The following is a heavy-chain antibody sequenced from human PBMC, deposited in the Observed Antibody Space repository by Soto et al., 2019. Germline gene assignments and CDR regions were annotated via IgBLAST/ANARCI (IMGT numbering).Heavy chain of an antibody. Sequence: SETLSLTCTVSGGSISSGGYYWSWIRQHPGKGLEWIGYIYYSGSTYYNPSLKSRVTISVDTSKNQFSLKLSSVTAADTAVYYCARSCPNYGDYVYYYMDVWGKGTTVTVSS. CDR3: ARSCPNYGDYVYYYMDV. CDR2: IYYSGST. CDR1: GGSISSGGYY. V-gene: IGHV4-31*03. D-gene: IGHD4-17*01. J-gene: IGHJ6*03.